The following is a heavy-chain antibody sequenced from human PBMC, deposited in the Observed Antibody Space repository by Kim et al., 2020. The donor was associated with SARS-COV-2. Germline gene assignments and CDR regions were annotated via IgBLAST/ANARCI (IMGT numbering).Heavy chain of an antibody. J-gene: IGHJ3*02. CDR3: ARARSGSYQRAFDI. D-gene: IGHD3-3*01. CDR2: IYYSGST. CDR1: GGSISSYY. Sequence: SETLSLTCTVSGGSISSYYWSWIRQPPGKGLEWIGYIYYSGSTNYNPSLKSRVTISVDTSKNQFSLKLSSVTAADTAVYYCARARSGSYQRAFDIWGKGKMGTVSA. V-gene: IGHV4-59*01.